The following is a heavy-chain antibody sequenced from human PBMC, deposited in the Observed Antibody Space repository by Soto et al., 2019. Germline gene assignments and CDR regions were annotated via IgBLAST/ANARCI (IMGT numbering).Heavy chain of an antibody. CDR2: IIPIFGTA. CDR3: AREPSRGYSYGYYYYYGMYV. Sequence: QVQLVQSGAEVKKPGCSVKVSCKASGGTFSSYAISWVRQAPGQGLEWMGGIIPIFGTANYAQKFQGRVTITADESTSTAYMELSSLRSEDTAVYYCAREPSRGYSYGYYYYYGMYVWGQGTTVTVSS. CDR1: GGTFSSYA. D-gene: IGHD5-18*01. J-gene: IGHJ6*02. V-gene: IGHV1-69*01.